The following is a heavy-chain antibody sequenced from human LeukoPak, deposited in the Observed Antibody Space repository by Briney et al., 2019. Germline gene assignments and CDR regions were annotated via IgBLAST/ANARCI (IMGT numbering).Heavy chain of an antibody. Sequence: GGSLRLSCAASGFIASSNYMSWVRQAPGKGREWVSVIYSGGSTYYADSVKGRFTISRDNSKNTLYLQMNSLRAEQAAVYYCARSWELLVFDPWGQGTLVTVSS. D-gene: IGHD1-26*01. V-gene: IGHV3-53*01. J-gene: IGHJ5*02. CDR2: IYSGGST. CDR1: GFIASSNY. CDR3: ARSWELLVFDP.